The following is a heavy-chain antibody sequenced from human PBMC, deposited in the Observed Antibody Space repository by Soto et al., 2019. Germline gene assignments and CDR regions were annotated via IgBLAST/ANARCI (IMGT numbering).Heavy chain of an antibody. CDR2: MYHSGTF. V-gene: IGHV4-30-2*01. CDR1: GGSIGGVGYS. Sequence: SETLSLTCAVSGGSIGGVGYSWSWIRQPPGGGLEWIGYMYHSGTFLKSPSLKTRHTMSLDMSKNQFSLTLNSMTAADTAVYYCARAQFYSGSGNYNNLMFDAWGQGIQVAVSS. J-gene: IGHJ5*02. CDR3: ARAQFYSGSGNYNNLMFDA. D-gene: IGHD3-10*01.